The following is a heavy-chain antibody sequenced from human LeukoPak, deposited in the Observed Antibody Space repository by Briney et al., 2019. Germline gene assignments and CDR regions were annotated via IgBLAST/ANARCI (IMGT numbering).Heavy chain of an antibody. Sequence: PSETLSLTCTVSGGSIRSSSYYWGWIRQPPGKGLEWIGSIYYSGSTYYNPSLKSRVTISVDTSKNQFSLKLSSVTAADTAVYYCARVYYSNSYDYWYFDLWGRGTLVTVSS. CDR1: GGSIRSSSYY. D-gene: IGHD6-13*01. CDR2: IYYSGST. J-gene: IGHJ2*01. V-gene: IGHV4-39*07. CDR3: ARVYYSNSYDYWYFDL.